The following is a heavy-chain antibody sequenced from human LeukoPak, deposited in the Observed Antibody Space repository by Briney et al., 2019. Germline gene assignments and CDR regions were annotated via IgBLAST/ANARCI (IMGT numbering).Heavy chain of an antibody. CDR1: GYTFTSYG. Sequence: ASVKVSCKASGYTFTSYGISWVRQAPGQGLEWMGWISAYNGNTDYAQKLQGRVTMTTDTSTSTAYMELRSLRSDDTAVYYCAREEGRIATDDAFDIWGQGTMVTVSS. CDR3: AREEGRIATDDAFDI. D-gene: IGHD2-15*01. CDR2: ISAYNGNT. V-gene: IGHV1-18*01. J-gene: IGHJ3*02.